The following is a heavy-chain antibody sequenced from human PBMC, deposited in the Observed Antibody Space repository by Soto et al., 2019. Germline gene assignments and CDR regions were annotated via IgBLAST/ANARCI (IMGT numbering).Heavy chain of an antibody. CDR3: ARDEADGDYVLDY. CDR1: GYTFTSYY. Sequence: QVQLVQSGAEVKKPGASVKVSCKASGYTFTSYYIHWVRQAPGQGLEWMGVINTSGGIPRYAQKFPGRVTMTRDTSTSTVYMELSSLRSEDTAVYYCARDEADGDYVLDYWGQGTLVTVSS. J-gene: IGHJ4*02. CDR2: INTSGGIP. V-gene: IGHV1-46*01. D-gene: IGHD4-17*01.